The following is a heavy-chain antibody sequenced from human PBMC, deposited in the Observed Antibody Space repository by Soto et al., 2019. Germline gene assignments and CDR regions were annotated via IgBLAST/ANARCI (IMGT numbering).Heavy chain of an antibody. CDR2: ISSSSGNI. CDR3: ARETYRSSSSSYLDY. D-gene: IGHD6-6*01. V-gene: IGHV3-21*01. Sequence: GGSLRLSCAASGFTFSSYSMNWVRQAPGKGLEWVSLISSSSGNIYYADSVKGRFTIARDNAKNSLYLQMDSLRAEDTAVYYCARETYRSSSSSYLDYWGQGTLVTVSS. CDR1: GFTFSSYS. J-gene: IGHJ4*02.